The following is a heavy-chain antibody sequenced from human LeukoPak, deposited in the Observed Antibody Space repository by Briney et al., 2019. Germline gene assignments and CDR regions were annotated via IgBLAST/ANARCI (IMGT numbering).Heavy chain of an antibody. CDR2: IYYSGST. V-gene: IGHV4-59*11. CDR1: GGSISSHY. CDR3: AGVPRGSGSYFDY. Sequence: SETLSLTCTVSGGSISSHYWSWIRPPPGKGLEWIGYIYYSGSTNYNPSRKRRVNISVEQSKKQCSLKLNSMTASDTAVYYCAGVPRGSGSYFDYWGQGTLVTVPS. J-gene: IGHJ4*02. D-gene: IGHD3-10*01.